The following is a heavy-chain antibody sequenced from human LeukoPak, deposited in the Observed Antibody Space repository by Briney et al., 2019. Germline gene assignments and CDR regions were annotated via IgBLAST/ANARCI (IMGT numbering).Heavy chain of an antibody. CDR3: ARGSQQLVNFDD. Sequence: PSETLSLTCTVSGYSITTSSYWGWIRQPPGKGLEWIGSLYHSGITYYNPSPHSRVTMSVDTSKNQFSLKLSSVTAADTAVYYCARGSQQLVNFDDWGQGTLVTVSS. J-gene: IGHJ4*02. CDR2: LYHSGIT. CDR1: GYSITTSSY. V-gene: IGHV4-38-2*02. D-gene: IGHD6-13*01.